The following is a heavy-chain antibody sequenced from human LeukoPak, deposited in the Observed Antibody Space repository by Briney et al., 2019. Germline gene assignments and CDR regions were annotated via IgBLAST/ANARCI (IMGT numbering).Heavy chain of an antibody. Sequence: ASVKVSCKPSGYSFTTYPIHWVRQAPGQRLEWMGWINTGSGYTKYSQKFQGRATITRDTSASTAYIELNSLRSEDTAVYYCASWAGTPVGYFSGPLDYWGQGTLVTVSS. CDR3: ASWAGTPVGYFSGPLDY. J-gene: IGHJ4*02. D-gene: IGHD6-19*01. CDR2: INTGSGYT. V-gene: IGHV1-3*04. CDR1: GYSFTTYP.